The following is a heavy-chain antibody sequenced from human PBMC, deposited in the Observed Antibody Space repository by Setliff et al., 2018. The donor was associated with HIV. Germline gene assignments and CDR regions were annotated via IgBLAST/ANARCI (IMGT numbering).Heavy chain of an antibody. D-gene: IGHD3-10*01. V-gene: IGHV3-11*04. J-gene: IGHJ4*02. Sequence: GGSLRLSCAASGFTFSDYYMSWIRQAPGKGLEWVSYISSSGGTTIYYADSVEGRFTISRDNAKNSLYLQINSLRAEDTAMYYCARETGSGSFYVYWGQGTQVTVSS. CDR3: ARETGSGSFYVY. CDR2: ISSSGGTTI. CDR1: GFTFSDYY.